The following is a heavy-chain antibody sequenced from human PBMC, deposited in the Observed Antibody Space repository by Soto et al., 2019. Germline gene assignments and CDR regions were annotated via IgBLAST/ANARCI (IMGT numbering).Heavy chain of an antibody. CDR3: AKDYDFWSGYFNYYYYMDV. Sequence: EVQLLESGGGLVQPGGSLRLSCAASGFTFSSYAMSWVRQAPGKGLEWVSAISGSGGSIYYADSVKGRFTISRDNSKNTLYLQMNSLRAEDTAVYYCAKDYDFWSGYFNYYYYMDVWGKGTTVTVSS. CDR1: GFTFSSYA. CDR2: ISGSGGSI. V-gene: IGHV3-23*01. J-gene: IGHJ6*03. D-gene: IGHD3-3*01.